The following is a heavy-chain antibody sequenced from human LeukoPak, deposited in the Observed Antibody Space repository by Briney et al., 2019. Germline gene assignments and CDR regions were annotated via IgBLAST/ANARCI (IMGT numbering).Heavy chain of an antibody. J-gene: IGHJ4*02. Sequence: SETLSLTCTVSGGSIGKYYWNWIRQPPGKSLEWIGYIYYIGSTNYNPSLDSRVTMSLDRSNNQFFLNLKSLTTADTAVYYCARGRDGDHTLDYWGQGTLVAVSS. D-gene: IGHD4-17*01. CDR1: GGSIGKYY. V-gene: IGHV4-59*01. CDR2: IYYIGST. CDR3: ARGRDGDHTLDY.